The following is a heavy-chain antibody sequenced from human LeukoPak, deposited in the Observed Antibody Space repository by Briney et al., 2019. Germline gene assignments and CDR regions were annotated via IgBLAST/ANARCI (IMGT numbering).Heavy chain of an antibody. CDR3: ARDRWWEPIDY. CDR2: INPNSGDT. CDR1: GYTFTGCY. J-gene: IGHJ4*02. V-gene: IGHV1-2*02. D-gene: IGHD2-15*01. Sequence: ASVKVSCKASGYTFTGCYIHWVRQAPGQGLEWMGWINPNSGDTNYAQKFQGRVTITRDTFISTAYMELSRLTSDDTAVYYCARDRWWEPIDYWGQGTLVTVSS.